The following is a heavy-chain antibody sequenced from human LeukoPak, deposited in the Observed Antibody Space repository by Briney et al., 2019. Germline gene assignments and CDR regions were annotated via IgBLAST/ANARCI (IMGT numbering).Heavy chain of an antibody. Sequence: GGSLRLSCAASGFTFSSYAMSWVRQAPGKGLEWVSGISGSGGSTYYADSVKGRFTISRDNAKNSLYLQMNSLRGEDTAVYYCTRDSGYNAFDIWGQGTMVTVSS. J-gene: IGHJ3*02. CDR2: ISGSGGST. CDR1: GFTFSSYA. CDR3: TRDSGYNAFDI. V-gene: IGHV3-23*01. D-gene: IGHD5-12*01.